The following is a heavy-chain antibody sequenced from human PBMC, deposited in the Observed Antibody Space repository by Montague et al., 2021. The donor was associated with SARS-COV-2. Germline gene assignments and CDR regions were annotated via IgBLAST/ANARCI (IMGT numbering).Heavy chain of an antibody. J-gene: IGHJ4*02. D-gene: IGHD3-9*01. V-gene: IGHV2-70*01. Sequence: PALVKPTQTLTLTCTFSGFSLSTSGMCVSWIRQPPGKALEWLALXDWDDDKYYSTSLKTRLTISKDTSKNQVVLTMTNMDPVDTATYYRARITYSKILTGTYTDFDNWGQVIPITIS. CDR2: XDWDDDK. CDR1: GFSLSTSGMC. CDR3: ARITYSKILTGTYTDFDN.